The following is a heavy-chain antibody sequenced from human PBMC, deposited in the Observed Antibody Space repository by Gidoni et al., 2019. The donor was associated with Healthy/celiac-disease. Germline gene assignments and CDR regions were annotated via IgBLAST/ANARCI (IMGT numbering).Heavy chain of an antibody. D-gene: IGHD6-13*01. CDR2: FGPEEGES. Sequence: QVQLVQSGAEVKKPGASVKVSCKVSGYTFTELSIHWVRQAPGQGLEWMGGFGPEEGESIYAQKCQGRVTMTEDTSTDTTYMELSSLRSENTTLYYCASCRRCSSWIHYYYYGLDVWGQGTTVTVSS. CDR1: GYTFTELS. V-gene: IGHV1-24*01. J-gene: IGHJ6*02. CDR3: ASCRRCSSWIHYYYYGLDV.